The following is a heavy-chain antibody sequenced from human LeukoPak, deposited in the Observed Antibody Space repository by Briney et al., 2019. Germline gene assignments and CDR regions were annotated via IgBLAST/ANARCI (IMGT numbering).Heavy chain of an antibody. Sequence: GGSLRLSCAASGFTFSSYSMNWVRQAPGKGLEWVSSISSSSSYIYYADSVKGRFTISRDDAKNSLYLRMNSLRAADTAVYYCARDSAAEYYYYYYYMDVWGKGTTVTVSS. V-gene: IGHV3-21*01. CDR3: ARDSAAEYYYYYYYMDV. CDR2: ISSSSSYI. J-gene: IGHJ6*03. CDR1: GFTFSSYS. D-gene: IGHD2-2*01.